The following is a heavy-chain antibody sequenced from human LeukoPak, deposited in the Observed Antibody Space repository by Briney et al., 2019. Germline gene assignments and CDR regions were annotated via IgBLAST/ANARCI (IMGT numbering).Heavy chain of an antibody. CDR3: ARGSTPYYYYHMDV. J-gene: IGHJ6*03. CDR2: IIPIFGTA. D-gene: IGHD2/OR15-2a*01. V-gene: IGHV1-69*05. Sequence: SVKVSCKASGGTFSSYAISWVRQAPGQGLEWMGRIIPIFGTANYAQKFQGRVTITTDESTGTAYMELSSLRSEDTAVYYCARGSTPYYYYHMDVWGKGTTVTVSS. CDR1: GGTFSSYA.